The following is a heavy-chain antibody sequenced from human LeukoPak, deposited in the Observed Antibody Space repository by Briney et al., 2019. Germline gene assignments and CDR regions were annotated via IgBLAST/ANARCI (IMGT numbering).Heavy chain of an antibody. CDR3: ASRGVGATDY. CDR2: IRYDGSNK. D-gene: IGHD1-26*01. J-gene: IGHJ4*02. CDR1: GFTFSSFA. Sequence: GGSLRLSCAASGFTFSSFAMHWVRQAPGKGLEWVAFIRYDGSNKYYADSVKGRFTISRDNSKNTLYLQMNSLRAEDTAVYYCASRGVGATDYWGQGTLVTVSS. V-gene: IGHV3-30*02.